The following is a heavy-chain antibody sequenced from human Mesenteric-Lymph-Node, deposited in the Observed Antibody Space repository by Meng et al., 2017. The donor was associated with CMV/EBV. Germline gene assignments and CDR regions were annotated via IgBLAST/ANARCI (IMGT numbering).Heavy chain of an antibody. CDR2: IYYSGST. CDR3: ARIPVSEYYFDY. D-gene: IGHD6-25*01. J-gene: IGHJ4*02. Sequence: GSLRLSCTVSGGSISTTFHYWGWIRQPPGKGLEWIGYIYYSGSTNYNPSLKSRVTISVDTSKNQFSLKLSSVTAADTAVYYCARIPVSEYYFDYWGQGTLVTVSS. CDR1: GGSISTTFHY. V-gene: IGHV4-61*05.